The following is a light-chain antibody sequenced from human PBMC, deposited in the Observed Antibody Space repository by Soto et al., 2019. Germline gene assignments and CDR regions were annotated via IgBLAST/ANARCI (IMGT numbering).Light chain of an antibody. CDR1: QSIRTY. CDR2: AAS. Sequence: DIQMTQSPSSLSASVGDRVTITCRASQSIRTYLSWYQKKPGQAPKLLIYAASTLQSGVPSRFSGSASGTDFTLTISSLQPEDFATYYCQQTYSTVSHWTFGQGTKV. V-gene: IGKV1-39*01. CDR3: QQTYSTVSHWT. J-gene: IGKJ1*01.